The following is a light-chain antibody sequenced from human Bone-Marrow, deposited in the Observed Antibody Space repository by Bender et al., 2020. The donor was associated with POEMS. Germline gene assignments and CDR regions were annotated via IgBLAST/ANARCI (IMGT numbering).Light chain of an antibody. CDR1: SSNIGARYD. J-gene: IGLJ3*02. CDR2: GDN. Sequence: QSVLTQPPSVSGAPEQRVTISCTGSSSNIGARYDVHWYQQIPGTAPKLLLHGDNYRPSGVPDRFSASKSETSVSLAITGLQAEDEADYYCQSYDSSLSGPKVFGGGTKLTVL. CDR3: QSYDSSLSGPKV. V-gene: IGLV1-40*01.